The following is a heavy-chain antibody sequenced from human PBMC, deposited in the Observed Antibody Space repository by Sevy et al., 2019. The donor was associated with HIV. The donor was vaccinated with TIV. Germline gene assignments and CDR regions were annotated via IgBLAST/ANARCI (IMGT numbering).Heavy chain of an antibody. D-gene: IGHD4-4*01. J-gene: IGHJ6*02. CDR3: ARLTTQPTSDLYGMYV. CDR1: GYIFTDYY. Sequence: ASVKVSCKASGYIFTDYYIHWVRQAPGQGLEWMAWINSDSGVTNYAQRFQGEVTVTRDTSLSTAYLELSRLKPNDTAIYYWARLTTQPTSDLYGMYVWGQGTRVTVSS. V-gene: IGHV1-2*02. CDR2: INSDSGVT.